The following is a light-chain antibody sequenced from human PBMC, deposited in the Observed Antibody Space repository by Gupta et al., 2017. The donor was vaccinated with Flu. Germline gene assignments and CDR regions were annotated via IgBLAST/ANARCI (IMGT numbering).Light chain of an antibody. Sequence: DIQMTQSPSSLSASVGDRVTITCRASQSITRYLNWYQQKSGKVPRLLIYAASNLQSGVPLRFSGSGSGTDFALTISGLQPEDSASYYCQQSDSTPYTFGQGTTLEIK. CDR1: QSITRY. V-gene: IGKV1-39*01. J-gene: IGKJ2*01. CDR2: AAS. CDR3: QQSDSTPYT.